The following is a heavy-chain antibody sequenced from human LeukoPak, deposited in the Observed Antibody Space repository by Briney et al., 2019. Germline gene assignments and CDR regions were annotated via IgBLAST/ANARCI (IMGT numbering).Heavy chain of an antibody. CDR1: GGSISSSNW. V-gene: IGHV4-4*02. D-gene: IGHD6-19*01. Sequence: PSGTLSLTCAVSGGSISSSNWWSWVRQPPGKGLEWIGEIYHSGSTNYNPSLKSRVTISVDKSKNQFSLKLSSVTAADTAVYYCAIGANIAVAGTNLGSWFDPWGQGTLVTVSS. J-gene: IGHJ5*02. CDR2: IYHSGST. CDR3: AIGANIAVAGTNLGSWFDP.